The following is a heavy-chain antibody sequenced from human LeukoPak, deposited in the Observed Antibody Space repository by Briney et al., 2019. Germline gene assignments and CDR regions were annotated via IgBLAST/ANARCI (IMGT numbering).Heavy chain of an antibody. Sequence: GGSLRLSCAASGFIFSNDAMHWVRQAPGKGLEWVAFIWFDGSNKHYADSVKGRFTISRDNAKNSLYLQMNSLRAEDTAVYYCASSIAAAGPRDYWGQGTLVTVSS. V-gene: IGHV3-33*01. J-gene: IGHJ4*02. CDR1: GFIFSNDA. CDR3: ASSIAAAGPRDY. D-gene: IGHD6-13*01. CDR2: IWFDGSNK.